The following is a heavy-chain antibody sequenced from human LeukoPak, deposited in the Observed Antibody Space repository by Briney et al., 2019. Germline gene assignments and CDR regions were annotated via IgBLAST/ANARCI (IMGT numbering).Heavy chain of an antibody. CDR1: GGSISSSSYY. J-gene: IGHJ3*02. CDR2: IYYSGST. CDR3: AGSSLVVGADDAFDI. V-gene: IGHV4-39*07. D-gene: IGHD1-26*01. Sequence: PSETLSLTCTVSGGSISSSSYYWGWIRQPPGKGLEWIGSIYYSGSTYYNPSLKSRVTISVDTSKNQFSLKLSSVTAADTAVYYCAGSSLVVGADDAFDIWGQGTMVTVSS.